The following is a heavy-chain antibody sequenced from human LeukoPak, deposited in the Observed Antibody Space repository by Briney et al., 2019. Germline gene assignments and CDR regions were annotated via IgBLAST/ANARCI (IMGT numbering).Heavy chain of an antibody. CDR1: GGSISTYY. V-gene: IGHV4-59*08. J-gene: IGHJ6*02. D-gene: IGHD1-26*01. Sequence: PSETLSLTCTVSGGSISTYYWSWLRQPPGKGLEWIGYVSYSGTPDYNPSLKSRATISLDTSRNQFSLQLRSVTAADTAEYYCARQKWDRLTYYYYGMDVWGQGTTVTVSS. CDR2: VSYSGTP. CDR3: ARQKWDRLTYYYYGMDV.